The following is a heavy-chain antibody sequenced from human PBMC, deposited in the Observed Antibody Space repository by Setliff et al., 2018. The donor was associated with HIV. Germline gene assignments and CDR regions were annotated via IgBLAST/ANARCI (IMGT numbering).Heavy chain of an antibody. D-gene: IGHD3-10*01. CDR3: ARDRSYYDPTAYYYWSYAMDA. V-gene: IGHV1-69*05. Sequence: SVKVSCKASGGTFSSYVISWVRQAPGQGPEWMGGIIPMYGVTNYAQKFQGRVTITTDESTSTAYMELSSLRSEDTAVYYCARDRSYYDPTAYYYWSYAMDAWGQETTVTVSS. J-gene: IGHJ6*02. CDR1: GGTFSSYV. CDR2: IIPMYGVT.